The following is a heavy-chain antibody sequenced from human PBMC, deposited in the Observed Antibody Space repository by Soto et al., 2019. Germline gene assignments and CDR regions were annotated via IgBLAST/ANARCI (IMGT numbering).Heavy chain of an antibody. Sequence: PSETLSLTCTFSGGSLITYDWGFLRQQPGKGLEWVAYIFHSRNTDSNPSLKSRVTMSVDTSKNQFSLKLKSVTAADTAVYYCARGTQIWYSRHFDVWGRGTLVTVSS. J-gene: IGHJ2*01. D-gene: IGHD6-13*01. V-gene: IGHV4-59*01. CDR3: ARGTQIWYSRHFDV. CDR2: IFHSRNT. CDR1: GGSLITYD.